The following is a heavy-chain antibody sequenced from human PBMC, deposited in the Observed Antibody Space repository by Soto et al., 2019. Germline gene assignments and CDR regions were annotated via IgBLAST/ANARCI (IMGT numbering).Heavy chain of an antibody. J-gene: IGHJ4*02. CDR1: GFSFDDDA. CDR3: TKGKYSTSWYFDY. Sequence: PGGSLRLSCAASGFSFDDDAMHWVRQAPGKGLEWVSGISWNSGTIGYADSVKGRFTISRDNAKNSLYLQMNSLRAEDTAIYYCTKGKYSTSWYFDYWGQGT. D-gene: IGHD6-13*01. V-gene: IGHV3-9*01. CDR2: ISWNSGTI.